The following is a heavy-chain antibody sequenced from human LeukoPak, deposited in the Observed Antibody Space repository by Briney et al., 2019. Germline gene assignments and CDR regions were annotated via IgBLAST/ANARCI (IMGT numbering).Heavy chain of an antibody. V-gene: IGHV3-53*01. Sequence: NPGGSLRLSCAASGFTVSSNYMSWVRQAPGKGLEWVSVIYSGGTTYYADSVKGRFTISRDNSKNTLYLQMNSLRAEDTAVYYCARGQGNYDLLTGYHYYFDYWGQGTLVTVSS. CDR3: ARGQGNYDLLTGYHYYFDY. CDR1: GFTVSSNY. CDR2: IYSGGTT. J-gene: IGHJ4*02. D-gene: IGHD3-9*01.